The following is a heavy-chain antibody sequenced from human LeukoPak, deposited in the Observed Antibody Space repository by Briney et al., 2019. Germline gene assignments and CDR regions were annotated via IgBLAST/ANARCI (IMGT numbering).Heavy chain of an antibody. V-gene: IGHV6-1*01. D-gene: IGHD2-2*01. Sequence: SQTLSLTCAISGDSVSSNSGAWNWIRQSPSRGLEWLGRTYYRSKWYNDYAVSVKSRTTINPDTSKNQFSLQLNSVTPEDTAVYYCARRLTQYDCFDPWGQGILVTVSS. CDR1: GDSVSSNSGA. CDR3: ARRLTQYDCFDP. J-gene: IGHJ5*02. CDR2: TYYRSKWYN.